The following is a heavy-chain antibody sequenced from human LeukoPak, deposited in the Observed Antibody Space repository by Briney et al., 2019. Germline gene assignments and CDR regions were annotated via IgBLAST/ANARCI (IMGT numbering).Heavy chain of an antibody. CDR3: ARRGGYGAEYFDY. CDR2: IYPGDSDT. J-gene: IGHJ4*02. CDR1: GYNFNTYW. Sequence: GESLKISCKGSGYNFNTYWIGWVRQMPGKGLEWMGIIYPGDSDTRYSPSFQGQVTISADKSISTAYLQWSSLKASDTAMYYCARRGGYGAEYFDYWGQGTLVTVSS. V-gene: IGHV5-51*01. D-gene: IGHD5-12*01.